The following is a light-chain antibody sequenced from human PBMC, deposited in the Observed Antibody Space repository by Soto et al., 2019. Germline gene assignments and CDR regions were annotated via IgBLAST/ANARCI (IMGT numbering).Light chain of an antibody. Sequence: QSALTQPAAVSGSPGQSITISCIGTSSDIGGYNYVSWYQQHPGKAPKLLISEVSNRPSGVSNRFSGSKSGNTASLTISGLQAADEADYFCKSYAGSNTYVFGSGTKLTVL. CDR3: KSYAGSNTYV. J-gene: IGLJ1*01. CDR1: SSDIGGYNY. V-gene: IGLV2-14*01. CDR2: EVS.